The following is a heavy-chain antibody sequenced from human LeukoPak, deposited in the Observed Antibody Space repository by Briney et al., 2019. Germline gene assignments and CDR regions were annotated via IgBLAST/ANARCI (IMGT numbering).Heavy chain of an antibody. J-gene: IGHJ4*02. CDR1: GGTFSSYA. D-gene: IGHD2-2*01. CDR2: IIPIFGTA. Sequence: SVKVSCKASGGTFSSYAISWVRQAPGQGLEWMGGIIPIFGTANYAQKFQGRVTITADESTSTAYMELSSLRSEDTAVYYCARSAPCSSTSCAAYYWGQGTLVTVSS. CDR3: ARSAPCSSTSCAAYY. V-gene: IGHV1-69*13.